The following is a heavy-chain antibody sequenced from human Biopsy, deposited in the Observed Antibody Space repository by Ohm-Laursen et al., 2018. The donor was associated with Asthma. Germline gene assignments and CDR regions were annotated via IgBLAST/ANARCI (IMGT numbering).Heavy chain of an antibody. Sequence: TLSLTCTVSGGTISSGSHYWNWIRQEPGRGLEWIGNIYDSGRTYYKSSLKSRITISVDSSKNQLSLTLTSVTAADTAIYYCARGVDYGGNHVDSWGQGILVTVSA. CDR3: ARGVDYGGNHVDS. J-gene: IGHJ4*02. CDR1: GGTISSGSHY. V-gene: IGHV4-31*03. CDR2: IYDSGRT. D-gene: IGHD4-23*01.